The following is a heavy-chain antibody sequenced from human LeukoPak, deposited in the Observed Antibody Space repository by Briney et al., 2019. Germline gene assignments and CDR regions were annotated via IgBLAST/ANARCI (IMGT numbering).Heavy chain of an antibody. Sequence: SETLSLTCTVSGGSISSSSYYWGWIRQPPGKGLERIGSIYYSGSTYYNPSLKSRVTISVDTSKNQFSLKLSSVTAADTAVYYCARDKYYYDSSGYYSFDYWGQGTLVTVSS. J-gene: IGHJ4*02. CDR1: GGSISSSSYY. D-gene: IGHD3-22*01. CDR3: ARDKYYYDSSGYYSFDY. CDR2: IYYSGST. V-gene: IGHV4-39*07.